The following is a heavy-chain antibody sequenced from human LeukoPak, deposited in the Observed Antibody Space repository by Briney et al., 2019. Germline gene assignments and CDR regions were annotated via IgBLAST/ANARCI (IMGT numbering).Heavy chain of an antibody. CDR2: ISGSGGST. CDR1: EFTFSSYA. CDR3: AKAIAAAGPDYYYYGMDV. V-gene: IGHV3-23*01. Sequence: GGSLRLSCAASEFTFSSYAMSWVRQAPGKGLEWVSAISGSGGSTYYADSVKGRFTISRDNSKNTLYLQMNSLRAEDTAVYYCAKAIAAAGPDYYYYGMDVWGQGTTVTVSS. D-gene: IGHD6-13*01. J-gene: IGHJ6*02.